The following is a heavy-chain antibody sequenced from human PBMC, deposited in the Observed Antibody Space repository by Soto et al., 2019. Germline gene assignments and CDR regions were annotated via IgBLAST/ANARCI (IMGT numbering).Heavy chain of an antibody. CDR1: GGTFSTYS. J-gene: IGHJ5*02. CDR3: ARGATHGSSWYFWFDP. CDR2: IIPLFGTT. Sequence: QMQLVQSGAEVRMPGSSVKVSCKASGGTFSTYSINWVRQAPGQGLEWMGGIIPLFGTTNYAQKFKGRVTITADESTSTAYMELSSLRDEDAAVYYCARGATHGSSWYFWFDPWGQGTLVTVSS. V-gene: IGHV1-69*01. D-gene: IGHD6-13*01.